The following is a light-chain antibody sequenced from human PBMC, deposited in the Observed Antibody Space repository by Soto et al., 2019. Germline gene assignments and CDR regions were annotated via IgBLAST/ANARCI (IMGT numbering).Light chain of an antibody. V-gene: IGKV3-15*01. CDR3: QQYDNWPYT. Sequence: EIVLTQSPGTLSLSPGERATLSCRASQSVSNNLAWYQQKPGQAPRLLIYGASTRATAIPARFSGSGSGTEFTLTISSLQSEDFAVYFCQQYDNWPYTFGQGTRREIK. CDR2: GAS. J-gene: IGKJ5*01. CDR1: QSVSNN.